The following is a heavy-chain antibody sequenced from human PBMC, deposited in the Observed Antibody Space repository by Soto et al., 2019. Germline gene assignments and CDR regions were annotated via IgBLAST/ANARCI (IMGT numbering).Heavy chain of an antibody. CDR1: GGSISSYY. CDR3: ARSPKYFGVVIQDPYYFDY. J-gene: IGHJ4*02. V-gene: IGHV4-59*01. CDR2: IYYSGST. Sequence: SETLSLTCSVSGGSISSYYWSWIRQPPGKGLEWIGYIYYSGSTNYNPSLKSRVTISVDTSKNQFSLKLTSVTAADTAVYYCARSPKYFGVVIQDPYYFDYWGQGTLVTVSS. D-gene: IGHD3-3*01.